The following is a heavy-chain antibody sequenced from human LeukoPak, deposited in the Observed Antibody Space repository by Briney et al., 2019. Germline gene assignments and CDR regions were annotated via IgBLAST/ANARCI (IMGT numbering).Heavy chain of an antibody. V-gene: IGHV1-2*02. D-gene: IGHD1-26*01. CDR3: ARAGPFYSGNYLGF. J-gene: IGHJ4*02. CDR2: INPNSGDT. CDR1: GYTFTGYY. Sequence: WASVKVSCKASGYTFTGYYMNWVRQAPGQGLEWMGWINPNSGDTNSARKFQGRVTMTRDTSISTAYMELSRLTSDDTAVYYCARAGPFYSGNYLGFWGQGTLVTVSS.